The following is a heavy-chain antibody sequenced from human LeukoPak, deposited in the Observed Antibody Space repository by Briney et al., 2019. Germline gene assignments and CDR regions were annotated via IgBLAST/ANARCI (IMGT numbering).Heavy chain of an antibody. D-gene: IGHD2-2*01. J-gene: IGHJ5*02. CDR1: GGTFSSYT. CDR2: IIPILGIA. Sequence: ASVKVSCKASGGTFSSYTISWVRQAPGQGLEWMGRIIPILGIANYAQKFQGRVTITADKSTSTAYMELSSLTSEDTAVYYCARDARVSSTSRGPWFDPWGQGTLVTVSS. CDR3: ARDARVSSTSRGPWFDP. V-gene: IGHV1-69*04.